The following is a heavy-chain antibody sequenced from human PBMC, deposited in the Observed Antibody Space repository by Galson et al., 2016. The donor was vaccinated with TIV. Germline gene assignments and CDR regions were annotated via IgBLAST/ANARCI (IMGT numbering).Heavy chain of an antibody. J-gene: IGHJ4*02. CDR1: GESLSDYY. V-gene: IGHV4-34*01. Sequence: SETLSLTCAVSGESLSDYYWNWIRQPPGKGLEWIGEINHKGSTNYNPSLKNRVSMSVDRSKSQFSLRLSSVTAADTAVYFCARQATSLISLQRVSHNFDFWGQGTLITVSS. CDR2: INHKGST. CDR3: ARQATSLISLQRVSHNFDF. D-gene: IGHD3-3*01.